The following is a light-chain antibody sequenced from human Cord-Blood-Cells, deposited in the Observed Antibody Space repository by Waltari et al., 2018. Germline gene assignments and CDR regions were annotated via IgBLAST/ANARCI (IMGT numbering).Light chain of an antibody. Sequence: DIQMTQSPSSLSASVGDRVTIACHASQDISNYLNWYQQKPGKAPKLLIYDASNLETGVPSRFSGRGSGTDFTFTISSLQPEDIATYYCQQNDNLPLTFGGGTKVEIK. CDR2: DAS. CDR1: QDISNY. V-gene: IGKV1-33*01. J-gene: IGKJ4*01. CDR3: QQNDNLPLT.